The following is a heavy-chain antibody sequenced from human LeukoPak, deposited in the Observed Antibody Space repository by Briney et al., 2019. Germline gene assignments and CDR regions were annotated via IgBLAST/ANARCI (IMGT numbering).Heavy chain of an antibody. D-gene: IGHD3-22*01. CDR1: GFTFNTHA. V-gene: IGHV3-23*01. CDR3: AKGYYYDSSGYYPIDR. CDR2: ISGSGGST. J-gene: IGHJ5*02. Sequence: GGSLRLSCAASGFTFNTHAMSWVRQSPGKGLEWVSTISGSGGSTYYADSVKGRFTISRDNSKNTLYLQMNSLRAEDTAVYYCAKGYYYDSSGYYPIDRWGQGTLVTVSS.